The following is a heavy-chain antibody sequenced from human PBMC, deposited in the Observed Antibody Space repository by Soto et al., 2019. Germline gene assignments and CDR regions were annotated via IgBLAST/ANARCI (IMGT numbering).Heavy chain of an antibody. CDR1: GFTFSNFA. CDR2: LSASGDST. Sequence: GGSLRLSFLVSGFTFSNFAMSWVRHFPGKGLQWVAGLSASGDSTYHADSVKGRFTISRDNSKNTLFLQMHSLRGDDTALYYCAKDGYYDRRGYHYFDYWGRGTLVTVSS. CDR3: AKDGYYDRRGYHYFDY. J-gene: IGHJ4*02. V-gene: IGHV3-23*01. D-gene: IGHD3-22*01.